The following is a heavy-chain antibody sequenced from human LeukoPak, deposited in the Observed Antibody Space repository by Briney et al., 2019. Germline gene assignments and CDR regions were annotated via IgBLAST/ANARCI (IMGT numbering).Heavy chain of an antibody. CDR1: GFTLNNYG. J-gene: IGHJ6*03. CDR3: AKDWGWDYYYYMDV. D-gene: IGHD7-27*01. Sequence: GGSLRLSCAASGFTLNNYGMHWVRQAPGKGLEWVSAISGSGGSTYYADSVKGRFTISRDNSKNTLYLQMNSLRAEDTAVYYCAKDWGWDYYYYMDVWGKGTTVTVSS. CDR2: ISGSGGST. V-gene: IGHV3-23*01.